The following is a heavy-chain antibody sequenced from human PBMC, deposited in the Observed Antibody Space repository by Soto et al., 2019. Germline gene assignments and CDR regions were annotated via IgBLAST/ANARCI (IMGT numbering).Heavy chain of an antibody. CDR2: IIPIFGTA. J-gene: IGHJ6*02. Sequence: SVKVSCKASGGTFSSYAIIWVRQAPGQGLEWMGGIIPIFGTANYAQKFQGRVTITADKSTITAYMELSSLRSEDTAVYYCASPYCSSTSCYIRYYGMDVWGQGTTVTVS. D-gene: IGHD2-2*02. CDR1: GGTFSSYA. CDR3: ASPYCSSTSCYIRYYGMDV. V-gene: IGHV1-69*06.